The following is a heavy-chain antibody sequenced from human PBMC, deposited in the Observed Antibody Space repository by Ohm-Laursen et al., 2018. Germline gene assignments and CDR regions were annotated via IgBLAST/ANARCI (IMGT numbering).Heavy chain of an antibody. CDR1: GGSVSSGSYY. CDR2: IYYSGST. CDR3: ARDLPVPRGYGMDV. Sequence: GTLSLTCTVSGGSVSSGSYYWSWIRQPPGKGLEWIGYIYYSGSTNYNPSLKSRVTISVDTSKNQFSLKLSSVTAADTAVYYCARDLPVPRGYGMDVWGQGTTVTVSS. D-gene: IGHD1-14*01. V-gene: IGHV4-61*01. J-gene: IGHJ6*02.